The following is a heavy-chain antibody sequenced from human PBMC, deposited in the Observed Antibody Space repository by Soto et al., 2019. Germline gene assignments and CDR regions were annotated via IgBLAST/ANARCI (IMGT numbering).Heavy chain of an antibody. D-gene: IGHD1-7*01. Sequence: SETLSLTCTVSGGSISSYYWSWIRQPPGKGLEWIGYIFYSGSTNYNPSLKSRVTISVDTSKNQFSLKLSSVTAADTAVYYCARGNYAAYFQHWGQGTLVTVSS. CDR3: ARGNYAAYFQH. CDR2: IFYSGST. J-gene: IGHJ1*01. CDR1: GGSISSYY. V-gene: IGHV4-59*01.